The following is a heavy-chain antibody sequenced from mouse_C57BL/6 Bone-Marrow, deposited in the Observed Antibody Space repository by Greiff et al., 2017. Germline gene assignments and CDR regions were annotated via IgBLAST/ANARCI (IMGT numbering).Heavy chain of an antibody. CDR2: IWSGGST. CDR1: GFSLTSYG. CDR3: ANYGSSDVYAMDY. J-gene: IGHJ4*01. V-gene: IGHV2-2*01. Sequence: QVQLQQPGPGLVQPSQSLSITCTVSGFSLTSYGVHWVRQSPGKGLEWLGVIWSGGSTDYNAAFISSLSISKDNSKSQVFFKMNSLQADDTAIYYCANYGSSDVYAMDYWGQGTSVTVSS. D-gene: IGHD1-1*01.